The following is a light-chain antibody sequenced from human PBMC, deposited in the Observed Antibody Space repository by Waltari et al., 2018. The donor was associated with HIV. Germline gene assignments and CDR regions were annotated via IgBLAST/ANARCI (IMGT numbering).Light chain of an antibody. CDR1: QSLAKNAGNTY. J-gene: IGKJ1*01. CDR3: MQGTHWPWT. V-gene: IGKV2-30*01. Sequence: DVVMTQSPLSLPVTLGQPASISCRPGQSLAKNAGNTYLSWFRQEPGQSPRRLIYKVSNRDSGVPDRFSGSGSGADFTLKISRVEAEDVGVYYCMQGTHWPWTFGQGTKVEIK. CDR2: KVS.